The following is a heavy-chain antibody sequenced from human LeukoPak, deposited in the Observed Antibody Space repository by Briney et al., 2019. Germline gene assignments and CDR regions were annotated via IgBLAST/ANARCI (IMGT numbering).Heavy chain of an antibody. CDR1: GYILTGYY. CDR3: IMAVAATLGAFDI. V-gene: IGHV1-2*02. CDR2: INPNSGGT. D-gene: IGHD2-15*01. J-gene: IGHJ3*02. Sequence: ASVKVSCKASGYILTGYYMHWVRQAPGQGLQWMGWINPNSGGTNYAQKFQGRVTMTRDTSISTAYMELSRLRSDDTAVYYCIMAVAATLGAFDIWGQGTMVTVSS.